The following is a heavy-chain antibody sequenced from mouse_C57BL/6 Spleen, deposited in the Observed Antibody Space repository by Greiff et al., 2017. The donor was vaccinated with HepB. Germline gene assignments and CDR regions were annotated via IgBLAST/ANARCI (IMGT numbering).Heavy chain of an antibody. Sequence: DVQLVESGAGLVKPGGSLKLSCAASGFTFSSYAMSWVRQTPEKRLEWVAYIRSGGDYTYYADTVKGRFTISRDNTRNSLYLQMSSLTSEDTAMYYCTRARSYGYFDVWGTGTTVTVSS. V-gene: IGHV5-9-1*02. J-gene: IGHJ1*03. CDR1: GFTFSSYA. CDR3: TRARSYGYFDV. CDR2: IRSGGDYT.